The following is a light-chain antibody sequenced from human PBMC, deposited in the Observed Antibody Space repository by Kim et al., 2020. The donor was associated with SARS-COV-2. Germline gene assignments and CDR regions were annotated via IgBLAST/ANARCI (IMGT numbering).Light chain of an antibody. J-gene: IGKJ1*01. V-gene: IGKV3-20*01. Sequence: SPGERATLACRASQSVSSNNLAWYKQKPGRAPRLLLYGASNRASGIPDRFSGSGSGTDFTLTISRLEPEDFAVYHCQQYGTSPWTFGQGTKVDIK. CDR2: GAS. CDR3: QQYGTSPWT. CDR1: QSVSSNN.